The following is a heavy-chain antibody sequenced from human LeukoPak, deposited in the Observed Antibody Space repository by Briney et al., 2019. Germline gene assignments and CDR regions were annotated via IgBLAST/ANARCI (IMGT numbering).Heavy chain of an antibody. V-gene: IGHV3-48*02. J-gene: IGHJ6*02. CDR3: ARGYCSSTSCYHDYYGMDV. CDR1: GFTFSNYG. D-gene: IGHD2-2*01. CDR2: ISSSSSLI. Sequence: GGSLRLSCAASGFTFSNYGMNWVRQAPGKGLEWISYISSSSSLIYYADSVKGRFTISRDNAKNSLYLQMNSLRDEDTAVYYCARGYCSSTSCYHDYYGMDVWGQGTTVTVSS.